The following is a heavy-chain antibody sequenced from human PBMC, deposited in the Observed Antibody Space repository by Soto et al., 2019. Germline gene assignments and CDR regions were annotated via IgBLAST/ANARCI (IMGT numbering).Heavy chain of an antibody. CDR1: GGSISSGDYY. CDR3: ARVRFGETDVRFDP. V-gene: IGHV4-31*03. D-gene: IGHD3-10*01. Sequence: SETLSLTCTVSGGSISSGDYYWSWMRQHPGKGLEWIGYIYYSGSTYYNPSLKSRVTISVDTSKNQFSLKLSSVTAADTAVYYCARVRFGETDVRFDPWGQGTLVTVSS. J-gene: IGHJ5*02. CDR2: IYYSGST.